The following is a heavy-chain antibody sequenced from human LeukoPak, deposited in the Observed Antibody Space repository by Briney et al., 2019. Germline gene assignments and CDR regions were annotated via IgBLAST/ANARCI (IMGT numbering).Heavy chain of an antibody. CDR1: GYTFINYY. D-gene: IGHD3-3*01. Sequence: ASVKVSCKASGYTFINYYLHWVRQAPGQGLEWMGIINPSSGGTSYAQKFQGRVTMTRATSTSTVYMELRSLRSDDTAVYYCARDVTYYDFWSGYQTVAGMDVWGQGTTVTVSS. CDR3: ARDVTYYDFWSGYQTVAGMDV. V-gene: IGHV1-46*01. CDR2: INPSSGGT. J-gene: IGHJ6*02.